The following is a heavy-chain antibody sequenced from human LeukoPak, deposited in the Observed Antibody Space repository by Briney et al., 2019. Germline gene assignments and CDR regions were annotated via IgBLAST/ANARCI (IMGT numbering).Heavy chain of an antibody. J-gene: IGHJ4*02. CDR1: GFTFSSYE. V-gene: IGHV3-48*03. CDR2: IRSDGYAI. Sequence: GGSLRLSCAASGFTFSSYEMNWVRQAPGKGLEWVSYIRSDGYAIYYAESVKGRFTTSRDNAKNSLYLQMSSLRAEDTAVYYCAKDFFTVAGPSFDYWGQGTLVTVSS. D-gene: IGHD4-23*01. CDR3: AKDFFTVAGPSFDY.